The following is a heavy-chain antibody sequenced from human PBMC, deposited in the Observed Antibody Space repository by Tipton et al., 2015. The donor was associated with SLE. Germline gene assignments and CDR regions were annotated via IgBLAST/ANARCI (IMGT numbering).Heavy chain of an antibody. D-gene: IGHD3-22*01. CDR3: AKQYYYDTSGHLLDPGYFDY. CDR2: IYSSGDR. Sequence: TLSLTCTVSGGSISFDYWSWIRQSAGRGLEWIGRIYSSGDRDYNPSLRSRVTMSIDASQNRVPLRLKSVSAADTAVYYCAKQYYYDTSGHLLDPGYFDYWGQGTLVTVSS. J-gene: IGHJ4*02. V-gene: IGHV4-4*07. CDR1: GGSISFDY.